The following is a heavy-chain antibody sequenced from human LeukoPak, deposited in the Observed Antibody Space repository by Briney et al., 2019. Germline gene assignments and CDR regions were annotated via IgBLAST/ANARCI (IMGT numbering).Heavy chain of an antibody. V-gene: IGHV4-59*08. CDR3: ASTQQWLASYY. D-gene: IGHD6-19*01. CDR1: GGSISSYY. J-gene: IGHJ4*02. CDR2: FYNSGST. Sequence: SETPSLTCTFSGGSISSYYWTWFRQPPGKGLEWIGSFYNSGSTSYNPSLGSRVTISLDTSKNLFSLKLTSVTAADSAIYYCASTQQWLASYYWGQGTLVTVSS.